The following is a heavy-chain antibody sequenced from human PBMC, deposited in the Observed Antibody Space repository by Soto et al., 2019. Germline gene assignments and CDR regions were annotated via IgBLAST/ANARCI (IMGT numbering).Heavy chain of an antibody. J-gene: IGHJ4*02. CDR3: ARAHEQWLVHIGY. CDR1: GFTFSSYA. Sequence: GGSLRLSCAASGFTFSSYAMHWVRQAPGKGLEYVSAISSNGGSTYYANSVKGRFTISRDNSKNTLYLQMGSLRAEDMAVYYCARAHEQWLVHIGYWGQGTLVTVSS. CDR2: ISSNGGST. V-gene: IGHV3-64*01. D-gene: IGHD6-19*01.